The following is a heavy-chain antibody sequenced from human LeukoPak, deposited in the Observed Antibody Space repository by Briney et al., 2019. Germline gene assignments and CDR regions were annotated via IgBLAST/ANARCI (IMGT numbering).Heavy chain of an antibody. CDR2: IFYVGST. Sequence: SETLSLTCTVSGDSIGSHYWSWIRQPPGKGLEWIGYIFYVGSTNYNPSLKSRVTISVDTSKNQFSLKLSSVTAADTAVYYCASHSGYVPIWGQGTLVTVTS. CDR3: ASHSGYVPI. D-gene: IGHD5-12*01. CDR1: GDSIGSHY. V-gene: IGHV4-59*08. J-gene: IGHJ4*02.